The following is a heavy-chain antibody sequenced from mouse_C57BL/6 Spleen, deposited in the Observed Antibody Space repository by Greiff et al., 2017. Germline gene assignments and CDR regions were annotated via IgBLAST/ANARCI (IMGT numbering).Heavy chain of an antibody. CDR1: GYAFSSSW. J-gene: IGHJ2*01. CDR2: IYPGDGDT. D-gene: IGHD4-1*01. CDR3: ARWRANWYYFDY. Sequence: QVQLQQSGPELVKPGASVKISCKASGYAFSSSWMNWVKQRPGKGLEWIGRIYPGDGDTNYNGKFKGKATLTADKSSSTAYMQLSSLTSEDSSVYFCARWRANWYYFDYWGQGTTLTVSS. V-gene: IGHV1-82*01.